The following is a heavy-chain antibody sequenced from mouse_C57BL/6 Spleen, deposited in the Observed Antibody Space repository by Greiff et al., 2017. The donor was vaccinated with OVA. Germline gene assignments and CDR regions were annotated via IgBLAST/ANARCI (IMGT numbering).Heavy chain of an antibody. CDR1: GYAFTNYL. V-gene: IGHV1-54*01. CDR2: INPGSGGT. J-gene: IGHJ1*03. Sequence: QVQLQQSGAELVRPGTSVKVSCKASGYAFTNYLIEWVKQRPGQGLEWIGVINPGSGGTNYNEKFKGKATLTADKSSSTAYMQLSSLTSEDSAVYFCARSGDYDYDGSSYWYFDVWGTGTTVTVSS. CDR3: ARSGDYDYDGSSYWYFDV. D-gene: IGHD2-4*01.